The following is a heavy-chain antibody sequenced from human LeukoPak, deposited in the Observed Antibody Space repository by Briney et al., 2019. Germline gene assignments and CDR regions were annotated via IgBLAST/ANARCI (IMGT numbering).Heavy chain of an antibody. CDR2: INHSGST. J-gene: IGHJ3*02. CDR3: ASSGITGGGDGDDAFDI. V-gene: IGHV4-34*01. CDR1: GGSFSGYY. Sequence: EPSETLSLTCAVYGGSFSGYYWSWIRRPPGKGLEWIGEINHSGSTNYNPSLKSRVTISVDTSKNQFSLKLSSVTAADTAVYYCASSGITGGGDGDDAFDIWGQGTMVTVSS. D-gene: IGHD7-27*01.